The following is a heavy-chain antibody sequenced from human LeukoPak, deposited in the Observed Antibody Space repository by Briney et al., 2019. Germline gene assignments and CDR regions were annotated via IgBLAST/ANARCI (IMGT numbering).Heavy chain of an antibody. J-gene: IGHJ5*02. CDR1: GGSISSYY. Sequence: PSETLSLTCTVSGGSISSYYWSWIRQPPGKGLEWIGYIYYSGSTNYNPSLKSRVTISVDTSKNQFSLKLSSVTAADTAVYYCARADSGSYYNWFDPWGQGTLVTVSS. CDR3: ARADSGSYYNWFDP. D-gene: IGHD1-26*01. CDR2: IYYSGST. V-gene: IGHV4-59*01.